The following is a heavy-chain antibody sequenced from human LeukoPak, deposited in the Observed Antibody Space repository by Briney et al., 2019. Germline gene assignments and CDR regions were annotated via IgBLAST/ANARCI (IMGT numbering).Heavy chain of an antibody. V-gene: IGHV4-38-2*01. D-gene: IGHD1-26*01. J-gene: IGHJ3*02. CDR3: ARHSPVADAFDI. CDR2: IYHSGST. Sequence: PSETLSLTCAVSGYSISSGYYWGWIRQPPGKGLEWIGSIYHSGSTYYNPSLKSRVTISVDTAKNQFSLKLSSVPAADTAVYYCARHSPVADAFDIWGQGTMVTVSS. CDR1: GYSISSGYY.